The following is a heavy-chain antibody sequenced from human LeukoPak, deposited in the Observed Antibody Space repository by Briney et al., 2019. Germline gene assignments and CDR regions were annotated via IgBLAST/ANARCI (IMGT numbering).Heavy chain of an antibody. J-gene: IGHJ3*02. CDR2: INPNSGGT. V-gene: IGHV1-2*02. D-gene: IGHD2-2*01. CDR3: AREGCSSTSCSDAFDI. CDR1: GYTFTGYY. Sequence: ASVTVSCKASGYTFTGYYMHWVRQAPGQGLEWMGWINPNSGGTNYAQKFQGRVTMTRDTSISTAYMELSRLRSDDTAVYYCAREGCSSTSCSDAFDIWGQGTMVTVSS.